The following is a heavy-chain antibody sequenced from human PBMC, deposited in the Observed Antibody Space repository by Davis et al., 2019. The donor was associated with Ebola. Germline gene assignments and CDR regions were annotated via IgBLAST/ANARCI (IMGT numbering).Heavy chain of an antibody. CDR2: ISGSGAST. CDR1: GFTFSNYA. V-gene: IGHV3-23*01. Sequence: PGGSLRLSCAASGFTFSNYAMSWVRQAPGKGLEWVSSISGSGASTYYADSVKGRFTVSRDNSENTVYLQMNSLRAEDTATYFCAKLHLESYDFWGAYIDVWGKGTTVTVSS. D-gene: IGHD3-3*01. CDR3: AKLHLESYDFWGAYIDV. J-gene: IGHJ6*03.